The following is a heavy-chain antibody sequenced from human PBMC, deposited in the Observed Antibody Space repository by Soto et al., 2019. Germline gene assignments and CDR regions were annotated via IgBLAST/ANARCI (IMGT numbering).Heavy chain of an antibody. V-gene: IGHV3-74*01. Sequence: EVKVVESGGGLVQPGGSLRLSCAASGFTFTTYWMHWVRQVPGKGLVWVSRIKGDGSSLSYADSVKGRFTISRDNVENTVYLQMGSLRADDTAVYYCARGLKNYYGVDVWGQGPRSPSP. J-gene: IGHJ6*02. CDR2: IKGDGSSL. CDR1: GFTFTTYW. CDR3: ARGLKNYYGVDV.